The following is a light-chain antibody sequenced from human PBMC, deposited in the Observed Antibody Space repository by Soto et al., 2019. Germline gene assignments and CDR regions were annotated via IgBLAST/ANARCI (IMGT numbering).Light chain of an antibody. Sequence: DIQMTHSPSSLSASVGDRVTITCRASQSISSYLNWYQQKPGKAPKLLIYAASTLQSGVPSRFSGSGSGTDFTLTISCLQSEDFATYYCQKSDSTPWTFGQGTKVDIK. J-gene: IGKJ1*01. CDR1: QSISSY. CDR3: QKSDSTPWT. V-gene: IGKV1-39*01. CDR2: AAS.